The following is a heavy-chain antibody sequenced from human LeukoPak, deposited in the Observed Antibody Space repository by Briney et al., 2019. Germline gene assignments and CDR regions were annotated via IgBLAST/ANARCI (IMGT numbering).Heavy chain of an antibody. CDR3: AREDQLLYSYYYYGMDV. CDR2: IIPILGIA. V-gene: IGHV1-69*04. Sequence: SVKVSCKASGGTFSSYAISWVRQAPGQGLEWMGRIIPILGIANYAQKFQGRVTITADKSTSTAYMELSSLRSGDTAVYYCAREDQLLYSYYYYGMDVWGQGTTVTVSS. CDR1: GGTFSSYA. D-gene: IGHD2-2*02. J-gene: IGHJ6*02.